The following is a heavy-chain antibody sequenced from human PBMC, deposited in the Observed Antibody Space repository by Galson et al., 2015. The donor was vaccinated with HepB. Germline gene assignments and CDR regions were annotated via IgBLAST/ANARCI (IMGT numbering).Heavy chain of an antibody. CDR2: IWADGSHQ. CDR3: TREATIAAPASLDL. D-gene: IGHD6-13*01. V-gene: IGHV3-33*01. J-gene: IGHJ5*02. CDR1: GFIFRDFG. Sequence: SLRLSCAASGFIFRDFGIHWVRQVPGKGLEWVVGIWADGSHQNYADSVKGRFTISRDNSRNIVYLQMNRLRAEDTALYYCTREATIAAPASLDLWGQGTLVTVSS.